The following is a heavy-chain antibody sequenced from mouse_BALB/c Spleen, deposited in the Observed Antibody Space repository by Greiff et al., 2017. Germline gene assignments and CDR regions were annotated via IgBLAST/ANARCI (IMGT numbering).Heavy chain of an antibody. Sequence: VKLMESGPDLVAPSQSLSITCTASGFSLTSYGVHWVSQPPGKGLEWLVVIWSDGSTTYNSALKSRLSISKDNYKSKVFLKMNSRQTDDTAMDYCARQGNYYGSFDYWGQGTTLTVSS. J-gene: IGHJ2*01. V-gene: IGHV2-6-2*01. CDR3: ARQGNYYGSFDY. D-gene: IGHD1-1*01. CDR2: IWSDGST. CDR1: GFSLTSYG.